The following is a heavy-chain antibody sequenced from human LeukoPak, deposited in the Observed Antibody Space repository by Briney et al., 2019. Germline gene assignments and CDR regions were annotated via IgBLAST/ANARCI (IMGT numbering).Heavy chain of an antibody. D-gene: IGHD4-23*01. CDR2: ISYDGSYT. CDR1: RFTFSTYG. Sequence: GGSLRLSCAASRFTFSTYGMHWVRQAPGKGLEWVAVISYDGSYTNYADSVKGRFTISRDNAKNSLYLQMNSLRAEDTAVYYCASLSLRWSDYWGQGTLVTVSS. CDR3: ASLSLRWSDY. J-gene: IGHJ4*02. V-gene: IGHV3-30*03.